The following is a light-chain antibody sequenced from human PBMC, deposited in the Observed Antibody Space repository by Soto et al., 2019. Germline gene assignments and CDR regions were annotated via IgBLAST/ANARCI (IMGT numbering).Light chain of an antibody. CDR2: GAS. Sequence: EIVLTQSPGTLSLSPGERATLSCRASQSVSSSYLAGYQQKPGQAPRLLIYGASSRATGIPDRFSGSGSGTDFTLTISRLEPEDFAVYYCHQYGSSPPYTFGQGTKLEIK. J-gene: IGKJ2*01. CDR1: QSVSSSY. CDR3: HQYGSSPPYT. V-gene: IGKV3-20*01.